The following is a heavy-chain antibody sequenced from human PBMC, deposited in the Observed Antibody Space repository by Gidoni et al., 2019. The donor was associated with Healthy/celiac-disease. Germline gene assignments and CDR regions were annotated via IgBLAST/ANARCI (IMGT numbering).Heavy chain of an antibody. CDR1: GLPFGSYA. CDR2: ISGSGGST. Sequence: EVQLLESGGGLVQPGGSLRLSCAASGLPFGSYAMSWVRQAPVKGLECVAAISGSGGSTYYADSVKGRFTISRDNSKNTLYLQMNSLRAEDTAVYYCANISPAYSGSYYFDYWGQGTLVTVSS. J-gene: IGHJ4*02. V-gene: IGHV3-23*01. D-gene: IGHD1-26*01. CDR3: ANISPAYSGSYYFDY.